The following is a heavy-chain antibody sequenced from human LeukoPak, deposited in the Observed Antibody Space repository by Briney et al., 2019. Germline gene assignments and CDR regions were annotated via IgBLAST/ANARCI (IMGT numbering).Heavy chain of an antibody. CDR3: AREGIGENAPNYFDY. D-gene: IGHD3-10*01. V-gene: IGHV3-74*01. CDR1: IFTLSSLW. CDR2: MNSYGSST. Sequence: GGPQRLSCTASIFTLSSLWVHCVRNAPGKGPVWVTHMNSYGSSTSYADSVKGRFTISRDNAKNTLYLQMNSLRAEDTAVYYCAREGIGENAPNYFDYWGQGTLVSVSS. J-gene: IGHJ4*02.